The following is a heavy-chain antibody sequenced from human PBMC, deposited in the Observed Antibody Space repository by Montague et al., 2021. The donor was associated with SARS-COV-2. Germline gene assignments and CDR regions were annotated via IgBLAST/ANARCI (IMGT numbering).Heavy chain of an antibody. CDR2: VYYNGDT. CDR3: ARGWAFDP. D-gene: IGHD6-19*01. CDR1: GGSTASHY. V-gene: IGHV4-59*08. Sequence: SETLSLTCTVSGGSTASHYWNWIRQSPGKRPEWIGYVYYNGDTKNNPSLQSRVTISIDTSENQFSLRLNSVTAADTAVYFCARGWAFDPRGQGRLVTVSS. J-gene: IGHJ3*01.